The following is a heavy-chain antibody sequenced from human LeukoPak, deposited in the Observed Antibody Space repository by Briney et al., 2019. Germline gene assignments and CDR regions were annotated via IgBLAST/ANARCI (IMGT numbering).Heavy chain of an antibody. CDR2: ISSSSSYI. CDR1: GFTFSSYA. Sequence: GGSLRLSCAASGFTFSSYAMSWVRQAPGKGLEWVSSISSSSSYIYYADSVKGRFTISRDNAKNSLYLQMNSLRAEDTAVYYCARDYGYYYYYGMDVWGQGTTVTVSS. J-gene: IGHJ6*02. CDR3: ARDYGYYYYYGMDV. D-gene: IGHD3-10*01. V-gene: IGHV3-21*01.